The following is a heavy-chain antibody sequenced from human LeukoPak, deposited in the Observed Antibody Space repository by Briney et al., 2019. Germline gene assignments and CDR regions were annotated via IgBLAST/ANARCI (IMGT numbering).Heavy chain of an antibody. V-gene: IGHV3-21*01. CDR1: GFTFSSYS. CDR3: ARGGSSILDY. J-gene: IGHJ4*02. Sequence: GGSLRLSCAASGFTFSSYSMNWVRQAPGKGLEWVSSISSSSRYIYYADSVKGRFSISRDNAKNSLYLQMNSLRAEDRAVYYCARGGSSILDYWGQGTLVTVSS. CDR2: ISSSSRYI. D-gene: IGHD1-26*01.